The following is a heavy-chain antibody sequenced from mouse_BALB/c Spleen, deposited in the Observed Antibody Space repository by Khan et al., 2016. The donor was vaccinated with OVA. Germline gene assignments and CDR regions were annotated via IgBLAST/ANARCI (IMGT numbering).Heavy chain of an antibody. V-gene: IGHV5-17*02. CDR2: ISSGSSTI. J-gene: IGHJ2*01. CDR1: GFTFSRFG. Sequence: EVQGVESGGGLVQPGGSRKLSCAASGFTFSRFGMHWVRQAPEKGLEWVAYISSGSSTIYYVDPVKGRFTISRDNPKNTLFLQMTSLRSEDTAMYYCARDSNFDYWGQGTTLTVSS. CDR3: ARDSNFDY.